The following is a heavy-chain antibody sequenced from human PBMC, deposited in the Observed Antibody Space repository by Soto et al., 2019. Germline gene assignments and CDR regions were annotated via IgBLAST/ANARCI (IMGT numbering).Heavy chain of an antibody. CDR1: GYTFTSYY. D-gene: IGHD2-15*01. Sequence: ASVKVSCKASGYTFTSYYMHWVRQAPGQGLEWMGIINPSGGSTSYAQKFQGRVTMTRDTSTSTVYMELSSLRSEDTAVYYCARAYCSGGSCNGAYHYMDVWGKGTTVTVSS. CDR3: ARAYCSGGSCNGAYHYMDV. V-gene: IGHV1-46*03. J-gene: IGHJ6*03. CDR2: INPSGGST.